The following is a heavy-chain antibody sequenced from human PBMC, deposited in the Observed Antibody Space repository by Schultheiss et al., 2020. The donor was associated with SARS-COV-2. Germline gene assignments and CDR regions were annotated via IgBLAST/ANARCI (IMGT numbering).Heavy chain of an antibody. CDR3: ARGGGGGIAARHYYYYYYMDV. D-gene: IGHD6-6*01. CDR2: INPNNGGT. CDR1: GYTFTGYY. Sequence: ASVKVSCKASGYTFTGYYIHWVRQAPGQGLEWMGWINPNNGGTNYAQKFQGRVTMTRNTSISTAYMELSSLRSEDTAVYYCARGGGGGIAARHYYYYYYMDVWGKGTTVTVSS. J-gene: IGHJ6*03. V-gene: IGHV1-2*02.